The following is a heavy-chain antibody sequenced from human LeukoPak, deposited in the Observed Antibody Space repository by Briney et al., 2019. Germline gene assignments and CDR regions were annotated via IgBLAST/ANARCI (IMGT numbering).Heavy chain of an antibody. Sequence: PGGSLRLSCAASGFTFSSYNMNWVRQAPGKGLEWVSSISSSNNYIYYADSVKGRFTISRDNAKKSLYLQMNSLRAEDTAVFYCARDQYDTWSRRGNFDSWGQGTLVIVSS. CDR3: ARDQYDTWSRRGNFDS. J-gene: IGHJ4*02. CDR1: GFTFSSYN. CDR2: ISSSNNYI. D-gene: IGHD3-3*01. V-gene: IGHV3-21*04.